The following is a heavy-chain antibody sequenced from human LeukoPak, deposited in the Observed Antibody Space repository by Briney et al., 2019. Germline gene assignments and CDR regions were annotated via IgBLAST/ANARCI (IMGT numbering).Heavy chain of an antibody. CDR3: ARDNGGGSMYYYYYMDV. D-gene: IGHD2-8*01. Sequence: GPSVKLFCNVSGYTFTGYYMHWVRQAPGQALEWMGWINPNSGGTNYAQKFQGRVTMTRDTPISTAYMELSRLRSDDTAVYYCARDNGGGSMYYYYYMDVWGKGTTVTVSS. V-gene: IGHV1-2*02. CDR1: GYTFTGYY. J-gene: IGHJ6*03. CDR2: INPNSGGT.